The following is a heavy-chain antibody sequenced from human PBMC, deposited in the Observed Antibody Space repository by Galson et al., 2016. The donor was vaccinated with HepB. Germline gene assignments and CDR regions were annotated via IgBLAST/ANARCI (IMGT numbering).Heavy chain of an antibody. CDR2: IHSSGTS. CDR1: GVSVSSSYYF. J-gene: IGHJ4*02. V-gene: IGHV4-39*01. Sequence: ETLSLTCTASGVSVSSSYYFWGWVRQPPGKGLEWIGLIHSSGTSHYDPSLNSRLTMSVETAKNQFSLRLSSVTAADTAVYYCARSSASRNGYFDSWGQGTLVTVSS. D-gene: IGHD6-19*01. CDR3: ARSSASRNGYFDS.